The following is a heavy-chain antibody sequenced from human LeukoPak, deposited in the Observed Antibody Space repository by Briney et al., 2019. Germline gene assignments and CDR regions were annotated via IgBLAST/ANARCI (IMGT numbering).Heavy chain of an antibody. CDR2: IYYSGST. CDR3: ASGDGYYYSSY. CDR1: GGSISSYY. V-gene: IGHV4-59*01. Sequence: PSETLSLTCTVSGGSISSYYWSWIRQPPGKGLEWIGYIYYSGSTNYNPSLKSRVTISVDTSKNQFSLKLSSVTAADTAVYYCASGDGYYYSSYWGRGTLVTVSS. D-gene: IGHD3-22*01. J-gene: IGHJ4*02.